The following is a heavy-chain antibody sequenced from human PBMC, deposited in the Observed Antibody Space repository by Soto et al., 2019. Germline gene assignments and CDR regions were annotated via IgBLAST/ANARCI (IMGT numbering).Heavy chain of an antibody. Sequence: EVHLVESGGALVQPGGSLRLSCTGSGFLFRAYSMFWVRQAPGKGLEYVAFISHGGDTMYYADSVEGRFTVTRDNGQNSLYLEMISLTDADTAVYYCARDVTWRYCEQWGQGTLVTVSS. CDR1: GFLFRAYS. J-gene: IGHJ4*02. CDR3: ARDVTWRYCEQ. D-gene: IGHD3-22*01. V-gene: IGHV3-48*02. CDR2: ISHGGDTM.